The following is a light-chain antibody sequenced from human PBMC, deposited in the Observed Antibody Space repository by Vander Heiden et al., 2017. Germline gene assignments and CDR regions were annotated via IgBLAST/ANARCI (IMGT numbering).Light chain of an antibody. J-gene: IGLJ3*02. Sequence: QSALTQPASVSGSPGQSITISCTGTSSDVGGYNYVSWYQQQPGEAPKLMIYDVSNRPSGVSNRFSGSKSGITASLTISGLQAEDEADYYCSSYTSSSTWVFGGGTKLTVL. CDR3: SSYTSSSTWV. CDR2: DVS. CDR1: SSDVGGYNY. V-gene: IGLV2-14*03.